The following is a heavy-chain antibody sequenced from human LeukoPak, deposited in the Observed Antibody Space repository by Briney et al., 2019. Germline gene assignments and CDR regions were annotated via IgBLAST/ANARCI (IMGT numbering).Heavy chain of an antibody. CDR1: GFTFSSYW. D-gene: IGHD3-16*02. J-gene: IGHJ4*02. CDR3: ARGANVYDYVWGSYRYAPYYFDY. Sequence: GGSLRLSCAASGFTFSSYWMHWVRQAPGKGLVWVSRINSDGSSITYADSVKGRFTISRDNAKNTLYLQMNSLRAEDTAVYYCARGANVYDYVWGSYRYAPYYFDYWGQGTLVTVSS. CDR2: INSDGSSI. V-gene: IGHV3-74*03.